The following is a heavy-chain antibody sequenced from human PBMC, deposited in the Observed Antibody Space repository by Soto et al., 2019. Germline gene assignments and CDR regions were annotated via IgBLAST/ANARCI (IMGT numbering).Heavy chain of an antibody. Sequence: GGSLRLSCAASGFSVSDYALSWVRQAPGKGLEWVSSIRGSGDGTYYGDSVKGRLTLSRDTSQKTLYLQMNNLRGEDTAVYFCTKSRRSVLMVYGFGGMDVWGRGTTVTVSS. D-gene: IGHD2-8*01. CDR3: TKSRRSVLMVYGFGGMDV. CDR1: GFSVSDYA. J-gene: IGHJ6*02. V-gene: IGHV3-23*01. CDR2: IRGSGDGT.